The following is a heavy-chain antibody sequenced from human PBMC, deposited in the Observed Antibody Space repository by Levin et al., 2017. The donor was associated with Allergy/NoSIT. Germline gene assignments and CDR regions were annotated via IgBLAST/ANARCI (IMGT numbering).Heavy chain of an antibody. J-gene: IGHJ6*02. CDR2: ISSSGSTI. V-gene: IGHV3-48*03. CDR3: ARGGSGSYYYYYYYYGMDV. Sequence: GESLKISCAASGFTFSSYEMNWVRQAPGKGLEWVSYISSSGSTIYYADSVKGRFTISRDNAKNSLYLQMNSLRAEDTAVYYCARGGSGSYYYYYYYYGMDVWGQGTTVTVSS. CDR1: GFTFSSYE. D-gene: IGHD3-10*01.